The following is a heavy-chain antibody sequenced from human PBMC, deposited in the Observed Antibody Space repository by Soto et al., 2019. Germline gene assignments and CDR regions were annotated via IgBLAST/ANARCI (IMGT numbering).Heavy chain of an antibody. CDR2: VSGGDGST. D-gene: IGHD5-12*01. V-gene: IGHV3-23*01. CDR1: GFTFSTYP. CDR3: TKQGYYWYFDI. J-gene: IGHJ2*01. Sequence: EGQLLESGGGLVQPGGSLRLSCAASGFTFSTYPMHWVRQAPGKGLEWVSGVSGGDGSTYYADSLKGRFSISRDNAKNTVDLEINSLTAEDTAVYYCTKQGYYWYFDIWGRGTLVTVSS.